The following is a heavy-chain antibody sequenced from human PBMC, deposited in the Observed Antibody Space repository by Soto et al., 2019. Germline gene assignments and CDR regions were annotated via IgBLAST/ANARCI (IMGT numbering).Heavy chain of an antibody. CDR2: IYPSVSS. CDR3: AREKVGTTFFDN. Sequence: FETLSLTCHFSGFAISRGYYWSWVRQPPGKGLEWIGSIYPSVSSYHNPSLESRLTLSIDTAKNQFTLKLASVTAADTALYYCAREKVGTTFFDNWGEGTQVTVSS. D-gene: IGHD1-1*01. V-gene: IGHV4-38-2*02. J-gene: IGHJ4*02. CDR1: GFAISRGYY.